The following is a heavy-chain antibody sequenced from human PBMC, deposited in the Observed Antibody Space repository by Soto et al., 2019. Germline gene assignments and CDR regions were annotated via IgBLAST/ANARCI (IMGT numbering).Heavy chain of an antibody. CDR2: ISPYDDNT. CDR3: ARGGYYDSSGSRNYHYYGMDA. Sequence: QVQLVQSGSEVKKPGASVKVSCKASGYSFNSYVISWVRQAPRQGLEWLGWISPYDDNTKYAQSLQGRVTMTTDTSTVTAYLELRSLRSADTAVYYCARGGYYDSSGSRNYHYYGMDAWGQGTTVTVS. V-gene: IGHV1-18*01. D-gene: IGHD3-22*01. CDR1: GYSFNSYV. J-gene: IGHJ6*02.